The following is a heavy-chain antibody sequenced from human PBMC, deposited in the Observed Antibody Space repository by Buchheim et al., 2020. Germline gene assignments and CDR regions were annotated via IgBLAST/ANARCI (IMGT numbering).Heavy chain of an antibody. J-gene: IGHJ4*02. D-gene: IGHD5-24*01. CDR1: GFTFSSYG. CDR3: ATNRDSRWLQFESSFDQ. Sequence: QVQLVESGGGVVQPGRSLRLSCAASGFTFSSYGMHWVRQAPGKGLEWVAAISNDGSYKYYLDSVKGRFTISRDSSKNTLYLQMNSLRAEDTAVYYCATNRDSRWLQFESSFDQWGQGTL. V-gene: IGHV3-30*03. CDR2: ISNDGSYK.